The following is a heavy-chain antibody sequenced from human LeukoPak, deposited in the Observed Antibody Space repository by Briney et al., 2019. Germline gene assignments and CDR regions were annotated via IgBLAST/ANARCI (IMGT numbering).Heavy chain of an antibody. Sequence: ASVKVSCKASGYTFTGYYMHWVRQAPGQGLEWMGWINPNSGGTNYAQKLQGRVTMTTDTSTSTAYMELRSLRSDDTAVYYCARADVDTAMVPDYWGQGTLVTVSS. CDR3: ARADVDTAMVPDY. CDR1: GYTFTGYY. CDR2: INPNSGGT. D-gene: IGHD5-18*01. V-gene: IGHV1-2*02. J-gene: IGHJ4*02.